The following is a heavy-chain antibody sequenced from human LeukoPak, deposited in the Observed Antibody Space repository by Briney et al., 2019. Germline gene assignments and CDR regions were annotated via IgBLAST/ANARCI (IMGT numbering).Heavy chain of an antibody. J-gene: IGHJ4*02. CDR2: IYYSGST. CDR3: ARVYGGYIDS. D-gene: IGHD4-23*01. Sequence: SETLSLTCTVSGGFISSGGYYWSWIRQHPGKGLEWIGYIYYSGSTYYNPSLKSRVTISVDTSKNQFSLKLSSVTAADTAVYYCARVYGGYIDSWGQGTLVTVSS. V-gene: IGHV4-31*03. CDR1: GGFISSGGYY.